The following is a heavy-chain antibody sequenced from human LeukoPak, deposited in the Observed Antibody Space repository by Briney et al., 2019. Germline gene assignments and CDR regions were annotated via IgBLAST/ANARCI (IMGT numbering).Heavy chain of an antibody. D-gene: IGHD3-10*01. CDR1: GFTFRSNT. J-gene: IGHJ4*02. CDR2: ISGSGSST. Sequence: GGSLRLSCAASGFTFRSNTMSWVRQAPGRGLEWVSVISGSGSSTYYADSVKGRFTISRDNSMNTLYLQMNSLRAEDTAVYYCARGGYYDSGNNFKYWGQGTLVTVSS. V-gene: IGHV3-23*01. CDR3: ARGGYYDSGNNFKY.